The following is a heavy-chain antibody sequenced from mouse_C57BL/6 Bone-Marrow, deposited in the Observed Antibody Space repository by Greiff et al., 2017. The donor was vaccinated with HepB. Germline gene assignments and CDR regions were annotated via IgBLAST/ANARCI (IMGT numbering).Heavy chain of an antibody. CDR3: ARFGNYSKGY. V-gene: IGHV1-26*01. CDR2: INPNNGGT. J-gene: IGHJ3*01. D-gene: IGHD2-5*01. CDR1: GYTFTDYY. Sequence: EVQLQQSGPELVKPGASVKISCKASGYTFTDYYMNWVKQSHGKSLEWIGDINPNNGGTSYNQKFKGKATLTVDKSSSTAYMELRSLTSEDSAVYYCARFGNYSKGYWGQGTLVTVSA.